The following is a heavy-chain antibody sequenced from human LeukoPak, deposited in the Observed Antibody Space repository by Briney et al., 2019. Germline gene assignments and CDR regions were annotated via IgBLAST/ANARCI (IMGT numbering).Heavy chain of an antibody. CDR2: IKQDGSEK. V-gene: IGHV3-7*01. Sequence: GGSLRLSCAASGFTFSDYYMSWVRQAPGKGQEWVANIKQDGSEKYYVDSVKGRFTISRDNAKNSLYLQMNSLRAEDTAVYYCARDLAGGAFDIWGQGTMVTVSS. D-gene: IGHD3-10*01. CDR1: GFTFSDYY. J-gene: IGHJ3*02. CDR3: ARDLAGGAFDI.